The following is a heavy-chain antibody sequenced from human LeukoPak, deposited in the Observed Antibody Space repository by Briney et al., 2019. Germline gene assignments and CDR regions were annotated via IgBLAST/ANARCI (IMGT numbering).Heavy chain of an antibody. V-gene: IGHV4-39*01. CDR2: IYYSGSSS. CDR1: GGSISSSSYY. J-gene: IGHJ4*02. D-gene: IGHD2-15*01. CDR3: ARGETYSFDH. Sequence: PAETLSLTCTVSGGSISSSSYYWGWIRQPPGKGLEWIGSIYYSGSSSYYNPSLKSRVTTSVDTSRNQFSLQLNSVTPDDTAVYYCARGETYSFDHWGQGTLVTVSS.